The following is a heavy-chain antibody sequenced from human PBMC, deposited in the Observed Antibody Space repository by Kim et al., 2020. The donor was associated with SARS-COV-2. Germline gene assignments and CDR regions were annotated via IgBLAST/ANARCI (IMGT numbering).Heavy chain of an antibody. CDR2: IYSGGSST. CDR3: AKDGTSDGDFWSGYYTRYYYYYYGMDV. D-gene: IGHD3-3*01. Sequence: GGSLRLSCAASGFTFSSYAMSWVRQAPGKGLEWVSVIYSGGSSTYYADSVKGRFTISRDNSKNTLYLQMNSLRAEDTAVYYCAKDGTSDGDFWSGYYTRYYYYYYGMDVWGQGTTVTVSS. CDR1: GFTFSSYA. J-gene: IGHJ6*02. V-gene: IGHV3-23*03.